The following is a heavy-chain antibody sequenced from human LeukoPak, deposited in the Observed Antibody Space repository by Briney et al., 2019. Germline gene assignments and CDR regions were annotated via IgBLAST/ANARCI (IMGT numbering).Heavy chain of an antibody. D-gene: IGHD2-15*01. J-gene: IGHJ3*02. CDR1: GFTFSSYA. Sequence: PWGSLRLSCAASGFTFSSYAMHWVRQAPGKGLEWVAVISYDGSNKYYADSVKGRFTISRDNSKNTLYLQMNSLRAEDTAVYYCAARAGYCSGGSCYPGAFDIWGQGTMVTVSS. CDR3: AARAGYCSGGSCYPGAFDI. V-gene: IGHV3-30-3*01. CDR2: ISYDGSNK.